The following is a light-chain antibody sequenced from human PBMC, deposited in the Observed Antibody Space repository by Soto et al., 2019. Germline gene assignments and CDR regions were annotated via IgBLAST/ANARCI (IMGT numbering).Light chain of an antibody. CDR3: SSYTSDNDVI. Sequence: QSALTQPASVSGSPGQSITISCSGTSSDIGSYNYVSWYQQHPGKAPKLIIYEVTNRPSGVSHRFSGSKSGNTASLTISGLQAEDESDYYCSSYTSDNDVIFGGGTKLTVL. CDR1: SSDIGSYNY. CDR2: EVT. V-gene: IGLV2-14*01. J-gene: IGLJ2*01.